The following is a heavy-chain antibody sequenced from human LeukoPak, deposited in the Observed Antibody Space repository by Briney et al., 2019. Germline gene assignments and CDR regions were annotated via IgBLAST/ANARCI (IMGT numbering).Heavy chain of an antibody. D-gene: IGHD3-16*01. Sequence: AGRSLRLSGAASGFTFSSYARHWVRQAPGKGREWVAVISYDGSNKYYTDSVRGRFTSSRDNSKNTLYLQMTSLRPEDTAVYYCVSNMIPRLYWGQGTLVTVSS. V-gene: IGHV3-30-3*01. CDR3: VSNMIPRLY. J-gene: IGHJ4*02. CDR2: ISYDGSNK. CDR1: GFTFSSYA.